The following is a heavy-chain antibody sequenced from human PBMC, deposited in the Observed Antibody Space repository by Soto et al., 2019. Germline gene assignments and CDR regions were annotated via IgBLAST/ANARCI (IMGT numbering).Heavy chain of an antibody. CDR3: AKYLNNYSSGWYPGGWFDP. D-gene: IGHD6-19*01. Sequence: QLQLQESGPGLVKPSETLSLTCTVSGGSISSSSYYWGWIRQPPGKGLEWIGSIYYSGSTYYNPSLKSRVTISVGTSKNQFSLKLSSVTAADTAVYYCAKYLNNYSSGWYPGGWFDPWGQGTLVIVSS. CDR2: IYYSGST. V-gene: IGHV4-39*01. J-gene: IGHJ5*02. CDR1: GGSISSSSYY.